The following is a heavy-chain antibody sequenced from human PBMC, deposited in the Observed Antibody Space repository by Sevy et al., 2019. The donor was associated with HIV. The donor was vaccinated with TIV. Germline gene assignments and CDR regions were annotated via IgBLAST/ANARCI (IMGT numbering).Heavy chain of an antibody. D-gene: IGHD2-15*01. Sequence: ASVKVSCETSGYTFTYYYIHWVRQAPGQGLEWMGWINPSGGGTQYAQKFQGRVSVTSDTSRRTSYMELRGLGSDDTALYYCARQVDNWFDPWGQGTLVTVSS. V-gene: IGHV1-2*02. CDR3: ARQVDNWFDP. J-gene: IGHJ5*02. CDR1: GYTFTYYY. CDR2: INPSGGGT.